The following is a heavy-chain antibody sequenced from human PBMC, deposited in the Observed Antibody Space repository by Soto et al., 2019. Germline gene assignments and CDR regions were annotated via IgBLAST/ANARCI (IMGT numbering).Heavy chain of an antibody. CDR3: ARYSVVVTAIPFWYFDL. CDR2: INPSGGST. Sequence: ASVKVSCKASGYTFTSYYMHWVRQAPGQGLEWMGIINPSGGSTSYAQKFQGRVTMTRDTSTSTVYMELSSLRSEDTAVYYCARYSVVVTAIPFWYFDLWGRGTLVTVSS. V-gene: IGHV1-46*01. J-gene: IGHJ2*01. CDR1: GYTFTSYY. D-gene: IGHD2-21*02.